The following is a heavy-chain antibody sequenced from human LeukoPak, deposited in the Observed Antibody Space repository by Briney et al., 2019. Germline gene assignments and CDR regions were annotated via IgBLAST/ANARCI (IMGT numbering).Heavy chain of an antibody. CDR2: ISSRGVLI. V-gene: IGHV3-48*03. CDR3: ARVSGSGWHFDY. CDR1: GFTFSNYE. J-gene: IGHJ4*02. D-gene: IGHD6-19*01. Sequence: GGSLRLSCAPSGFTFSNYEMNWVRQAPGKGLEWVSFISSRGVLIYYADSVKGRFTISRDNAKNSLYLQMNSLRVEDTAVYYCARVSGSGWHFDYWGQGSLVTVSS.